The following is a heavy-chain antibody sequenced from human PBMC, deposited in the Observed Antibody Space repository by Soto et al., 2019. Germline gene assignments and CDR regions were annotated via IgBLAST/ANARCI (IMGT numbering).Heavy chain of an antibody. Sequence: GASLKISCKGSGYSFTSYWIGWVRQMPGEGLERMGIIYPGDSDTRYSPSFQGQATISADKSISTAYLQWSSLKASDTAMYYCARHHYEYSSSCYFDYWGQGTLVTVSS. V-gene: IGHV5-51*01. CDR1: GYSFTSYW. CDR2: IYPGDSDT. J-gene: IGHJ4*02. D-gene: IGHD6-6*01. CDR3: ARHHYEYSSSCYFDY.